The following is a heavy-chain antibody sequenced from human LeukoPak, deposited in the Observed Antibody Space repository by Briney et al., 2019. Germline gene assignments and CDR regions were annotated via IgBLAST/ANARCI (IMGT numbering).Heavy chain of an antibody. J-gene: IGHJ1*01. Sequence: GGCLRLSWAASGFTFSSYAMSWVRHAPGKGREWVSAISGSRRGTNYADSVTGRFTISRDNAKNTLYLKMNSMRAEDTAVYYCARAQYSSSYFQHWGQGTLVTVPS. V-gene: IGHV3-23*01. CDR2: ISGSRRGT. CDR1: GFTFSSYA. D-gene: IGHD6-6*01. CDR3: ARAQYSSSYFQH.